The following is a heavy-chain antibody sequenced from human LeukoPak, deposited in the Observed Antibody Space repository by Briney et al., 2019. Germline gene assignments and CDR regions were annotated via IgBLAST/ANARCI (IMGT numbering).Heavy chain of an antibody. Sequence: GGSLRLSCAASGLTFDDYAMHWVRQAPGKGLEWVSGISWNSDTIGYADSVKGRFTISRDNAKNSLYLQMNSLRAEDTALYYCAKDRGLCSGGSCYTFNYWGQGTLVTVSS. V-gene: IGHV3-9*01. D-gene: IGHD2-15*01. J-gene: IGHJ4*02. CDR3: AKDRGLCSGGSCYTFNY. CDR2: ISWNSDTI. CDR1: GLTFDDYA.